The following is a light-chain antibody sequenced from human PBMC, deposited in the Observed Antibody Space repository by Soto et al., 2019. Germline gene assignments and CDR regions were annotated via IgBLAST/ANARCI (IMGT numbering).Light chain of an antibody. J-gene: IGKJ5*01. Sequence: EIVLTQSPGTLSLSPGERATLSCRASQSVNSRLAWYQHKPGQAPRLLISGASTRATGFPARFSGSGSGTEFTLTISSLQSEDFAVYYCQQYNGWPITFGQGTRLEIK. V-gene: IGKV3-15*01. CDR3: QQYNGWPIT. CDR1: QSVNSR. CDR2: GAS.